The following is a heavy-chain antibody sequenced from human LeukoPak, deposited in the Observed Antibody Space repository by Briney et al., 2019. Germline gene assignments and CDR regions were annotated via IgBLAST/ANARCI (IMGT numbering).Heavy chain of an antibody. CDR1: GFIFISYA. Sequence: GGSLRLSCAASGFIFISYAMSWVRQAPGKGLEWVSVISGSSDTTYYADSVKGRFIISRDNSKNTLYLQMNSLRAEDTAVYYCAKRIGGVNSFDHWGQGTLVTVSS. D-gene: IGHD3-16*01. V-gene: IGHV3-23*01. CDR2: ISGSSDTT. CDR3: AKRIGGVNSFDH. J-gene: IGHJ4*02.